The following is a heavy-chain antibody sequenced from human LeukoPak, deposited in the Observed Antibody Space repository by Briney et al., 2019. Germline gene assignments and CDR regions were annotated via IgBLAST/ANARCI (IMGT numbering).Heavy chain of an antibody. CDR2: IYPGDSET. V-gene: IGHV5-51*01. CDR1: GYSFTHYY. J-gene: IGHJ5*02. Sequence: GESLKISCKGSGYSFTHYYIAWVRQMPGKGLEWMGIIYPGDSETRYSPSFQGQVTISADKSISTAYLQWSSLKASDTAIYYCARLAGTTDGNWFDPWDQGTLVTVSS. D-gene: IGHD1-7*01. CDR3: ARLAGTTDGNWFDP.